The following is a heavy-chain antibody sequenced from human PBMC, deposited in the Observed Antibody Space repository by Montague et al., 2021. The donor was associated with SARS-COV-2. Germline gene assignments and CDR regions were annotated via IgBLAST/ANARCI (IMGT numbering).Heavy chain of an antibody. CDR2: IYDSETI. CDR1: GGSISSSHW. V-gene: IGHV4-4*02. Sequence: SETLSLTCAVSGGSISSSHWFTWVRQPPGKGLEWIGDIYDSETINYNPSLKRRVTISVDRTKNQFSLKMTSVTAADTATYYCASGIYPSGSYYNRYYYGLNIWGPGTTVIVSS. CDR3: ASGIYPSGSYYNRYYYGLNI. J-gene: IGHJ6*02. D-gene: IGHD3-10*01.